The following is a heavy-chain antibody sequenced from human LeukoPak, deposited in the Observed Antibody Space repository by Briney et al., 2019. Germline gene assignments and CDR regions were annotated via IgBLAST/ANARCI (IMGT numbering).Heavy chain of an antibody. V-gene: IGHV1-18*04. CDR2: ISAYNGNT. Sequence: ASVKVSCKASGYTFTSYYMHWVRQAPGQGLEWMGWISAYNGNTNYAQKLQGRVTMTTDTSTSTAYMELRSLRSDDTAVYYCARDVRYFDWLSSVIYYFDYWGQGTLVTVSS. J-gene: IGHJ4*02. CDR1: GYTFTSYY. CDR3: ARDVRYFDWLSSVIYYFDY. D-gene: IGHD3-9*01.